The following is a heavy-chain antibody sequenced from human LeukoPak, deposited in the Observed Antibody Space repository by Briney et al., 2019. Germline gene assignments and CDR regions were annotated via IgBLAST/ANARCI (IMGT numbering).Heavy chain of an antibody. J-gene: IGHJ4*02. D-gene: IGHD4-11*01. CDR2: IKEDGSVK. Sequence: GGSLRLSCAASGFTFSSFWMIWVRQAPGKGLEWVANIKEDGSVKNYVDSVKGRFTISRDNTKNSLFLQMNSLRAEDTAVYYCARERYGNYNWGQGTLVTVSS. CDR1: GFTFSSFW. V-gene: IGHV3-7*03. CDR3: ARERYGNYN.